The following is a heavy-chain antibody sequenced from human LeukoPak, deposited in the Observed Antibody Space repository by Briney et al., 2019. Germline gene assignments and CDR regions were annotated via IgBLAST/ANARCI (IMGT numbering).Heavy chain of an antibody. CDR3: ARGSSGSGGGVYFDY. CDR2: INHSGST. V-gene: IGHV4-34*01. CDR1: GGSFSGYC. D-gene: IGHD3-10*01. Sequence: PSETLSLTCAVYGGSFSGYCWSWIRQPPGKGLEWIGEINHSGSTNYNPSLKSRVTISVDTSKNQFSLKLSSVTAADTAVYYCARGSSGSGGGVYFDYWGQGTLVTVSS. J-gene: IGHJ4*02.